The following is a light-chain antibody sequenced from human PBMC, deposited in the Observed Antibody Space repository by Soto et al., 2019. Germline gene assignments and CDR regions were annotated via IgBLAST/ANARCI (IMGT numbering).Light chain of an antibody. CDR1: SSDVGNYNL. V-gene: IGLV2-14*02. CDR3: SSYAGSSWV. Sequence: QSVLTQPASVSGSPGQSITISCTGTSSDVGNYNLVSWYQQYPGKAPKLMIYEGGKRPSGVSNRFSGSKSGNTASLTVSGLQGEDEADYYCSSYAGSSWVFGGGTKVTVL. CDR2: EGG. J-gene: IGLJ3*02.